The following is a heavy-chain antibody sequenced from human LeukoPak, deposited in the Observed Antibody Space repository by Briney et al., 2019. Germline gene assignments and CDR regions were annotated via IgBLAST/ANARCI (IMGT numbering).Heavy chain of an antibody. CDR2: VSSSGSTI. CDR3: ARDRGRLYCSSTSCPGWFDP. CDR1: GFTFSSYE. D-gene: IGHD2-2*01. Sequence: PGGSLRLSCAASGFTFSSYEMNWVRQAPGKGLEWVSYVSSSGSTIYYADSVKGRFTISRDNAKNSLYLQMNSLRAEDTAVYYCARDRGRLYCSSTSCPGWFDPWGQGTLVTVSS. V-gene: IGHV3-48*03. J-gene: IGHJ5*02.